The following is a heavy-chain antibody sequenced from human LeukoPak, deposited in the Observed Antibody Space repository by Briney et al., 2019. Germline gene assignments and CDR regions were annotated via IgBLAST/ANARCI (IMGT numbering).Heavy chain of an antibody. CDR2: ISSSGSTI. CDR3: AELGITMIGGV. Sequence: AGGSLRLSCAASGFTFSSYEMNWVRQAPGKGLEWVSYISSSGSTIYYADSVKGRFTISRDNAKSSLYLQMNSLRAEDTAVYYCAELGITMIGGVWGKGTTATISS. CDR1: GFTFSSYE. D-gene: IGHD3-10*02. V-gene: IGHV3-48*03. J-gene: IGHJ6*04.